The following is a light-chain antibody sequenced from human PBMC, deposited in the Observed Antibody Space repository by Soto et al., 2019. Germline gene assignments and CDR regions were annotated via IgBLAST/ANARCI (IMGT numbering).Light chain of an antibody. J-gene: IGLJ2*01. CDR2: ANK. Sequence: QSVLTQPPSVSGAPGQRATFSCTGSSSNIGAGYDVHWFQQLPGTAPKLLMYANKNRPSGVPDRFSGSRSDTSASLAITGLQAEDEAVYFCQSYDNSLSGFVVFGGGTKLTVL. CDR1: SSNIGAGYD. CDR3: QSYDNSLSGFVV. V-gene: IGLV1-40*01.